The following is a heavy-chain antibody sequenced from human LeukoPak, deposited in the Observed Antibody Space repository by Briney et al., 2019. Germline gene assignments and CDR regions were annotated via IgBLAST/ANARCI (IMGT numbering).Heavy chain of an antibody. CDR2: ISGSGGST. D-gene: IGHD6-13*01. Sequence: GGSLRLSCAASGFTFSSYAMSWVRQAPGKGLEWVSAISGSGGSTYYADSVKGRFTISRDNSKNTLYLQMNSLRAEDTAVYYCATYSSSWYCFDYWGQGTLVTVS. CDR3: ATYSSSWYCFDY. CDR1: GFTFSSYA. J-gene: IGHJ4*02. V-gene: IGHV3-23*01.